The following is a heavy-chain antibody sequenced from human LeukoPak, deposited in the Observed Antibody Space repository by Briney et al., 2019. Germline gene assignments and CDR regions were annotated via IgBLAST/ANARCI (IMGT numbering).Heavy chain of an antibody. CDR2: INPNSGDT. D-gene: IGHD2-21*02. Sequence: ASVKVSCKASGYTFTGYFMHWVRQSPVQGLEWMGWINPNSGDTNYVQKFQGRVTMTRDTSISTAYMELNRLRSDDTAVYYCAMTDLTYYFDYWGQGTLVTVSS. CDR1: GYTFTGYF. CDR3: AMTDLTYYFDY. V-gene: IGHV1-2*02. J-gene: IGHJ4*02.